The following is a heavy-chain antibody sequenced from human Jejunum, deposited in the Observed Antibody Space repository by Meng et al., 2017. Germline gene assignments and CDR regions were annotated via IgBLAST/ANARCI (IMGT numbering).Heavy chain of an antibody. CDR3: AREDKGDYDY. V-gene: IGHV3-64*02. Sequence: GSLKISCAASGFTFSSHPTHWVRQAPGKGLESVSAISGDGSKTYYADSVKGRFTISRDNSKNTLYLQMGSLRTEDTAVYYCAREDKGDYDYWGQGTLVTVSS. J-gene: IGHJ4*02. CDR2: ISGDGSKT. D-gene: IGHD2-21*01. CDR1: GFTFSSHP.